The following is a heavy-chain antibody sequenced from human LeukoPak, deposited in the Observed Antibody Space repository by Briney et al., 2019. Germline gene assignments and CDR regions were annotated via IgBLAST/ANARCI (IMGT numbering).Heavy chain of an antibody. V-gene: IGHV4-38-2*01. CDR1: GDSINSGHC. D-gene: IGHD4/OR15-4a*01. J-gene: IGHJ3*02. CDR3: ARNVTMVLPGQGAFDI. Sequence: SETLSLTCGVSGDSINSGHCWGWIRQPPGKGLAWIGSMYHSGSTYYNPPLKSRVTISIDTSKNQFSLKLRSVTAADTAVYFCARNVTMVLPGQGAFDIWGQGTMVTVSS. CDR2: MYHSGST.